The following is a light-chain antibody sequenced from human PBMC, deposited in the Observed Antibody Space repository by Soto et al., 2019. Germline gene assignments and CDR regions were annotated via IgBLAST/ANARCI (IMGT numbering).Light chain of an antibody. CDR1: QSVDRY. CDR2: DAY. J-gene: IGKJ2*02. CDR3: QQRGKWPST. Sequence: EFVLTQSPGTLSLSPVETATLSCRASQSVDRYVAWYQQKLGQAPRLLIYDAYTRATGVGDRFTGSGSATDFSLTITSLEPEDFAVYYCQQRGKWPSTFGPGTKVDIK. V-gene: IGKV3-11*01.